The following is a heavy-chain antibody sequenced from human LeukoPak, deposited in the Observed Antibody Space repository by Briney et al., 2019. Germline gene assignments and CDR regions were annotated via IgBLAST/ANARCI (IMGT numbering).Heavy chain of an antibody. V-gene: IGHV3-53*01. CDR3: AKEGYCSGTNCYGAFDY. J-gene: IGHJ4*02. CDR2: IYSGGST. CDR1: GFTVNSNY. Sequence: PGGSLRLSCAASGFTVNSNYMSWVRQAPGKGLEWVSVIYSGGSTYYADSVKGRFTISRDNSKNTLYLQMDSLRAEDTAVYYCAKEGYCSGTNCYGAFDYWGQGTLVTVSS. D-gene: IGHD2-2*01.